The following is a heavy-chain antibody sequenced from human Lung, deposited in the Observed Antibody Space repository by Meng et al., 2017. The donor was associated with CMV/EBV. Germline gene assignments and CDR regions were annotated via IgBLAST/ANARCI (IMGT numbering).Heavy chain of an antibody. V-gene: IGHV3-7*01. CDR1: GFTFTNYW. Sequence: GGSXRLSCAASGFTFTNYWMTWVRQAPGKGLEWVGKINEGGSVKHYVDSVKGRFTMSRDNAKNSVYLQMNGLRADDTAVYFCAGEYWGPDYWGHGTLVTVSS. D-gene: IGHD7-27*01. CDR2: INEGGSVK. CDR3: AGEYWGPDY. J-gene: IGHJ4*01.